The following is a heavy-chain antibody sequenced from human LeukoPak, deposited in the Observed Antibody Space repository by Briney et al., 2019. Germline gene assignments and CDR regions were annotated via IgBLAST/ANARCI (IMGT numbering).Heavy chain of an antibody. D-gene: IGHD6-19*01. CDR1: GGSLTNYY. Sequence: PSETLSLTCTVSGGSLTNYYWSWIRQPPGKGLEWIGYVYYSGSTKYNPSLESRFTMSIDTSKSQFSLKVNSVTTADTAVYYCARGPNRYSSGWYYFDSWGQGTLATVSS. CDR2: VYYSGST. J-gene: IGHJ4*02. CDR3: ARGPNRYSSGWYYFDS. V-gene: IGHV4-59*01.